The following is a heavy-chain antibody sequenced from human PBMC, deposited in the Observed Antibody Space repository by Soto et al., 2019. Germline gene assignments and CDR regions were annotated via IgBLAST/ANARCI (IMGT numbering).Heavy chain of an antibody. CDR1: GGSISSGGYY. CDR2: IYYSGST. D-gene: IGHD3-10*01. CDR3: ARVFSVDYGSGSKFDY. J-gene: IGHJ4*02. V-gene: IGHV4-31*03. Sequence: QVQLQESGPGLVKPSQTLSLTCTVSGGSISSGGYYWSWIRQHPGKGLEWIGYIYYSGSTYYNPSLKCRVTISVYTSKNQFSLKLSSVTAADTNMYYCARVFSVDYGSGSKFDYWGQGTLVTVSS.